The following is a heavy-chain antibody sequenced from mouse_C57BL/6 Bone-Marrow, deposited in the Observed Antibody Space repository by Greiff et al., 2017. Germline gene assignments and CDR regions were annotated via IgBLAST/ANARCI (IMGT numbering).Heavy chain of an antibody. CDR3: AWVHGGFAY. CDR1: GYTFTSYW. CDR2: IDPSDSYT. Sequence: QVQLQQPGAELVKPGASVKLSCKASGYTFTSYWMQWVKQRPGQGLEWIGEIDPSDSYTNYNQKFKGKATLTVDTSSSTAYMKLSSLTSEDSAVYYCAWVHGGFAYWGQGTLVTVSA. J-gene: IGHJ3*01. V-gene: IGHV1-50*01.